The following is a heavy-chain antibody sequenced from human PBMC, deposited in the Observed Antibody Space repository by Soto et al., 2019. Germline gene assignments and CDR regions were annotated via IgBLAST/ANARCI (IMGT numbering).Heavy chain of an antibody. D-gene: IGHD6-19*01. CDR2: IYSGGTT. CDR1: GFTVSNNY. CDR3: ARDGGSSGVDY. Sequence: EVQLVESGGGLIQPGGSLRLSCAASGFTVSNNYMSWVRQAPGKGLEWVSVIYSGGTTYYSDSVKGRFTISRDNSKNTLYLLMNSLRAVDTAVYYCARDGGSSGVDYWGQGTLVTVSS. V-gene: IGHV3-53*01. J-gene: IGHJ4*02.